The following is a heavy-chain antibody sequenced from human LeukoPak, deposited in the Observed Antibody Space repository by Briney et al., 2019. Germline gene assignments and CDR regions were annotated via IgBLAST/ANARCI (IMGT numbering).Heavy chain of an antibody. CDR3: VRDHLYGFDY. V-gene: IGHV3-48*04. CDR2: TSRSSGAI. Sequence: SGGSLRLSCAASGFTFSAYSMNWVRQAPGKGLEWISYTSRSSGAIFYADSVKGRFTISGDNAKSSLYLQMNGLRAEDTAVYYCVRDHLYGFDYRGQGTLVTVSS. D-gene: IGHD4-17*01. J-gene: IGHJ4*02. CDR1: GFTFSAYS.